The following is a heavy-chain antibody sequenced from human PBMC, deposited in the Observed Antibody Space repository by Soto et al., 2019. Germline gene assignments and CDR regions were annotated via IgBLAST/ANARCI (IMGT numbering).Heavy chain of an antibody. V-gene: IGHV3-9*01. D-gene: IGHD2-21*01. CDR1: GFIFDNSG. CDR3: VKAGVRDLIVEVPVYFDN. CDR2: ISWNGGSI. J-gene: IGHJ4*02. Sequence: DVQLVESGGGLVQPGRSLRLSCAASGFIFDNSGMHWVRQAPGKGLEWVSGISWNGGSIGYADSVRGRFSISRDNAKDSLFLQMDSLRPDDTAFYYCVKAGVRDLIVEVPVYFDNWGQGTLVTVSS.